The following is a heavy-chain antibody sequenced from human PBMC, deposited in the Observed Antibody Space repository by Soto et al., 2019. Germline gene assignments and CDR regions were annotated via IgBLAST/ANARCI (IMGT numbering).Heavy chain of an antibody. D-gene: IGHD1-1*01. J-gene: IGHJ2*01. CDR2: ISYDGSNK. Sequence: PGGSLRLSCAASGFTFSSYAMHWVRQAPGKGLEWVAVISYDGSNKYYADSVKGRFTISRDNSKNTLYLQMNSLRAEDTAVYYCARDGNWYFDLWGRGTLVTVSS. CDR1: GFTFSSYA. V-gene: IGHV3-30-3*01. CDR3: ARDGNWYFDL.